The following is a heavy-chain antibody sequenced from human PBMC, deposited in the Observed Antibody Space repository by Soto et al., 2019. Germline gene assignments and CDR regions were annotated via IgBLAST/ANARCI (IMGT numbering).Heavy chain of an antibody. CDR3: ARGMERTLDY. V-gene: IGHV6-1*01. D-gene: IGHD1-1*01. CDR1: GDSVSSNSAA. CDR2: TYYRSKWYN. Sequence: SPTLSLTCPISGDSVSSNSAAWNWIRPSPSRGLEWLGRTYYRSKWYNDYAVSVKSRITINPDTSKNQFSLQLTSVTPEDTAVYYCARGMERTLDYWGQGTLVTVSS. J-gene: IGHJ4*02.